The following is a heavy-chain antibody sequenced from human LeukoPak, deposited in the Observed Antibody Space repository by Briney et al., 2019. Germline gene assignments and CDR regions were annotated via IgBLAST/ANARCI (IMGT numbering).Heavy chain of an antibody. CDR3: ARWGEADYVWGSYRLPLDY. Sequence: VASVKVSCKASGYTFTGYYMHWVRQAPGQGLEWMGWINPNSGGTNYAQKFQGRVTMTRETSISTAYMELRRLRSEDTAVYYCARWGEADYVWGSYRLPLDYWGQGTLVTVSS. CDR1: GYTFTGYY. J-gene: IGHJ4*02. V-gene: IGHV1-2*02. D-gene: IGHD3-16*02. CDR2: INPNSGGT.